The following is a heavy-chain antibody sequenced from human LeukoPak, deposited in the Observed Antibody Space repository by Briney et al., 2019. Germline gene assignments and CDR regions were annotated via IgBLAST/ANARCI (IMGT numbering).Heavy chain of an antibody. D-gene: IGHD4-11*01. Sequence: GGSLRLSCAASGFTFSSYGMHWVREAPGKGLEWGAFIRYDGSKKYYADSVKGRFTISRDNSKNTLYLQMNSLRAGDTAVYYCAKDGPLAVTMYYFDYWGQGTLVTVSS. CDR3: AKDGPLAVTMYYFDY. J-gene: IGHJ4*02. CDR2: IRYDGSKK. CDR1: GFTFSSYG. V-gene: IGHV3-30*02.